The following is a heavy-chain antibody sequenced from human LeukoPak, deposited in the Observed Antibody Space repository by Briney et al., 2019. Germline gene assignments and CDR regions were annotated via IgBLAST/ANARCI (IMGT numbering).Heavy chain of an antibody. D-gene: IGHD2-2*01. CDR1: GFTFSSYS. CDR3: AKDLKVVPAAMGLDY. Sequence: GGSLRLSCAASGFTFSSYSMNWVRQAPGKGLECVAFIRYDGSNKYYADSVKGRFTISRDNSKNTLYLQMNSLRAEDTAVYYCAKDLKVVPAAMGLDYWGQGTLVTVSS. J-gene: IGHJ4*02. CDR2: IRYDGSNK. V-gene: IGHV3-30*02.